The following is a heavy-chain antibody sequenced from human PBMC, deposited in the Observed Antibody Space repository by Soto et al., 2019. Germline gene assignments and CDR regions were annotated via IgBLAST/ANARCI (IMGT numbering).Heavy chain of an antibody. CDR3: ARDPSAYDLPAY. CDR2: IIPIFGTA. Sequence: ASVKVSCTASGGTFSSYAISWVRPAPGQGLEWMGGIIPIFGTANHAQKFQGRVTNTADKSTSTAYMELSSLRSEDTAVYYCARDPSAYDLPAYWGQGTLVTAPQ. J-gene: IGHJ4*02. D-gene: IGHD5-12*01. V-gene: IGHV1-69*06. CDR1: GGTFSSYA.